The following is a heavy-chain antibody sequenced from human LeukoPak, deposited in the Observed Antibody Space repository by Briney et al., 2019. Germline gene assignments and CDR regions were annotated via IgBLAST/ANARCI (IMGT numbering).Heavy chain of an antibody. CDR3: ARDYYGSGKGWFDP. Sequence: PSETLSLTCTVSGDSISSYYWSWIRHPPGKGLEWIGYIFDNRNTKYNPSLKSRVSLSLDTSKNEFSLNLSSATAADTAVYYCARDYYGSGKGWFDPWGQGTLVTVSS. CDR2: IFDNRNT. CDR1: GDSISSYY. J-gene: IGHJ5*02. V-gene: IGHV4-59*01. D-gene: IGHD3-10*01.